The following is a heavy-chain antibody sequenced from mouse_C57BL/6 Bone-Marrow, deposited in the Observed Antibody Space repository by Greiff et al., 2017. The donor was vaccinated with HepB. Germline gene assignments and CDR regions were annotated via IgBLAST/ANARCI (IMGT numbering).Heavy chain of an antibody. CDR3: GGSAQQDY. CDR2: IHPNSGST. J-gene: IGHJ2*01. Sequence: QVQLKQSGAELVKPGASVKLSCKASGYTFTSYWMHWVKQRPGQGLEWIGMIHPNSGSTNYNEKFKSEATLTVDKSSSTAYMQLSSLTSEDSAVYYCGGSAQQDYWGQGTTLTVSS. V-gene: IGHV1-64*01. CDR1: GYTFTSYW.